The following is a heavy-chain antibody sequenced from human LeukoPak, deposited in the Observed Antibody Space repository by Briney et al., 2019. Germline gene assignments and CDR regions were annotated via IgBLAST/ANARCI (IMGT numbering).Heavy chain of an antibody. CDR3: ARFGVLDYALDY. V-gene: IGHV4-34*01. Sequence: SETLSLTCAVYGGSFSGYYWSWIRQPPGKGLEWIGEINHSGSTNYNPSLKSRVTISVDTSKNQFSLKLSSVTAADTAVYYCARFGVLDYALDYWGQGTLVTVSS. CDR2: INHSGST. D-gene: IGHD3-3*01. CDR1: GGSFSGYY. J-gene: IGHJ4*02.